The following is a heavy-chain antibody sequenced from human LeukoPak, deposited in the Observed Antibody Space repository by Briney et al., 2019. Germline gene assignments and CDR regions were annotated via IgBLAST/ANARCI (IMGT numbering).Heavy chain of an antibody. CDR3: ARGGHGHTQNDY. J-gene: IGHJ4*02. D-gene: IGHD5-24*01. CDR2: INPNTGGT. V-gene: IGHV1-2*02. CDR1: GYRFTDCH. Sequence: ASVKVSCKASGYRFTDCHMHWVRQAPGQGLEWMGWINPNTGGTNYAQSFQGRVTMTRDTSITTSYMELSNLLFDDTALYYCARGGHGHTQNDYWGQGTLVTVSS.